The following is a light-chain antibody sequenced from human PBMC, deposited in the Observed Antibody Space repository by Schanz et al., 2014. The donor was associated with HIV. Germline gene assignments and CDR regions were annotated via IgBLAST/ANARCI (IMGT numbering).Light chain of an antibody. CDR1: QSVSSSY. CDR2: GAS. J-gene: IGKJ1*01. Sequence: EIVLTQSPGTLSLSPGERATLSCRASQSVSSSYLAWYQQKPGQAPRLLIYGASNRATGIPDRFSGSESGTDFTLTISRVEPEDYAVYHCQQYGSLPWTFGQGTKVEVK. CDR3: QQYGSLPWT. V-gene: IGKV3-20*01.